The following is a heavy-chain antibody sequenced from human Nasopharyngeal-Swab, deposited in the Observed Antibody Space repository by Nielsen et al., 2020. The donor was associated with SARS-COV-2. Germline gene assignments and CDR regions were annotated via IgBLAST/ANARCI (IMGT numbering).Heavy chain of an antibody. J-gene: IGHJ4*02. D-gene: IGHD6-13*01. V-gene: IGHV3-7*03. CDR2: IKQDGSEK. CDR3: ARAIAAAGSY. Sequence: VRQAPGKGLEWVANIKQDGSEKYYVDSVKGRFTISRDNAKNSLYLQMNSLRAEDSAGYYCARAIAAAGSYWGRGTLVTVSS.